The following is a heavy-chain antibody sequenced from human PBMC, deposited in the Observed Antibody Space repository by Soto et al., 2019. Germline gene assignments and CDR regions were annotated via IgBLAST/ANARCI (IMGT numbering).Heavy chain of an antibody. Sequence: PSETLSLTCAVYGGSFSGYYWSWIRQPPGRGLEWIGEINHSGSTNYNPSLKSRVTISVDTSKNQFSLKLSSVTAADTAVYYCARGLFTMTLWGQGTLVTVSS. CDR1: GGSFSGYY. CDR3: ARGLFTMTL. CDR2: INHSGST. V-gene: IGHV4-34*01. D-gene: IGHD3-22*01. J-gene: IGHJ4*02.